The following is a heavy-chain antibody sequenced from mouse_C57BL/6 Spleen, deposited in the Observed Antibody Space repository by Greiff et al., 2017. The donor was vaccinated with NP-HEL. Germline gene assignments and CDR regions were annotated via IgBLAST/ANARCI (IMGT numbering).Heavy chain of an antibody. J-gene: IGHJ3*01. Sequence: VQLQQSGPELVKPGASVKISCKASGYTFTDYYMNWVKQSHGKSLEWIGDINPNNGGTSYNQKFKGKATLTVDKSSSTAYMELRSLTSEDSAVYYCAREGNYVWFAYWGQGTLVTVSA. CDR3: AREGNYVWFAY. D-gene: IGHD2-1*01. CDR1: GYTFTDYY. CDR2: INPNNGGT. V-gene: IGHV1-26*01.